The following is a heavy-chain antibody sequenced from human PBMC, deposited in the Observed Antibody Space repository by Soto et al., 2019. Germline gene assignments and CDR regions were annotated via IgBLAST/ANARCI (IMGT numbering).Heavy chain of an antibody. Sequence: QLVQSGAEVKKPGASVRVSCKTSGPTFIAYYIHWVRQAPGQGLEWMGWIDPKSGGTTYEQKFLGRVTMTRDTSFNTAYMDLNRLTSDDTAVYYCARVSVDVPEWGQGTLITVSS. J-gene: IGHJ4*02. D-gene: IGHD5-12*01. CDR3: ARVSVDVPE. CDR1: GPTFIAYY. V-gene: IGHV1-2*02. CDR2: IDPKSGGT.